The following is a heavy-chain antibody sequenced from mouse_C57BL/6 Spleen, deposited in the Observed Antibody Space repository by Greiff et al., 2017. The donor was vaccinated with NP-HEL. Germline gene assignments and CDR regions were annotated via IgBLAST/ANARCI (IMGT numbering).Heavy chain of an antibody. CDR3: ARNYDYDRAMDY. Sequence: QVQPQQPGAELVKPGASVKLSCKASGYTFTSYWMQWVKQRPGQGLEWIGEIDPSDSYTNYNQKFKGKATLTVDTSSSTAYMQLSSLTSEDSAVYYCARNYDYDRAMDYWGQGTSVTVSS. CDR1: GYTFTSYW. V-gene: IGHV1-50*01. CDR2: IDPSDSYT. J-gene: IGHJ4*01. D-gene: IGHD2-4*01.